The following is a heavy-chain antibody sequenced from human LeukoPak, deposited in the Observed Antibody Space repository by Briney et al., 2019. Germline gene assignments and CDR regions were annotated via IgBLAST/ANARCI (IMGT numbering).Heavy chain of an antibody. J-gene: IGHJ4*02. CDR3: ARDPESGYHYFDY. Sequence: GSLRLSCSASGFTFSSYAMHWVRQAPGKGLEYVSAISSNGGSTYYADSVKGRFTISKDNAKNSLFLQMNSLRAEDTAVYYCARDPESGYHYFDYWGQGTLVTVS. V-gene: IGHV3-64*04. D-gene: IGHD3-3*01. CDR1: GFTFSSYA. CDR2: ISSNGGST.